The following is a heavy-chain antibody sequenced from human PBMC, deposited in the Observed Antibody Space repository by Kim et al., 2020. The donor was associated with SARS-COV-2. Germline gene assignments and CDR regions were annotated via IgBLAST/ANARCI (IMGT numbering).Heavy chain of an antibody. CDR3: ARLRSPKYWFDP. J-gene: IGHJ5*02. V-gene: IGHV1-8*01. CDR2: MNPNSGNT. Sequence: ASVKVSCKASGYTFTSYDINWVRQATGQGLEWMGWMNPNSGNTGYAQKFQGRVTMTRNTSISTAYMELSSLRSEDTAVYYCARLRSPKYWFDPWGQGTLVTVSS. CDR1: GYTFTSYD.